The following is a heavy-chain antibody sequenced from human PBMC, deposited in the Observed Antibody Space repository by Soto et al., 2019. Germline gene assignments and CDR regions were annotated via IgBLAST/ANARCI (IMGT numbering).Heavy chain of an antibody. D-gene: IGHD1-1*01. Sequence: GGSLRLSCAASGLTVSGKKYVAWVRQAPGKGLEWVSALYDVDGSFYADSVKGRFTTSSDSSKTTVYLQMNGLRPDDTAVYYCATWHEREHAYDVWGQGTTVAVSS. V-gene: IGHV3-53*01. J-gene: IGHJ3*01. CDR2: LYDVDGS. CDR3: ATWHEREHAYDV. CDR1: GLTVSGKKY.